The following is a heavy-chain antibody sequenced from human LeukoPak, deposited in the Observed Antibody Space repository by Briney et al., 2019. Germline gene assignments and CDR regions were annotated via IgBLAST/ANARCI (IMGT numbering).Heavy chain of an antibody. D-gene: IGHD3-10*01. V-gene: IGHV3-23*01. CDR3: AKDRGVGVSNWFDP. J-gene: IGHJ5*02. CDR2: LSSGGRST. Sequence: GASLRLSCAASGFTFSNFAMSWVRQAPGKGLQWVSGLSSGGRSTFYTDSVKGRFTISRDNSKNTLYLQMNSLRADDTAVYYCAKDRGVGVSNWFDPWGQGTLVTVSS. CDR1: GFTFSNFA.